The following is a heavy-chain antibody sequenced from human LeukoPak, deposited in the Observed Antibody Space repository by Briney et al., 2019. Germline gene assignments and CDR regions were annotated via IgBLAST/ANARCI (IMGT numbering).Heavy chain of an antibody. CDR2: IYTSGST. J-gene: IGHJ6*03. V-gene: IGHV4-4*07. CDR1: GGSISSYY. D-gene: IGHD3-22*01. CDR3: ARCIGSSGYYYYYYYMDV. Sequence: SETLSLTCTVSGGSISSYYWSWIRQPAGKGLEWIGRIYTSGSTNYNPSLKSRVTMSVDTSKNQFSLKLSSVTAADTAVYYCARCIGSSGYYYYYYYMDVWGKGTTVTISS.